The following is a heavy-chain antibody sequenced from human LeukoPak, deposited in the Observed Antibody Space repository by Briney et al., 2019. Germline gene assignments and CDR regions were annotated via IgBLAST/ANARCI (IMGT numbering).Heavy chain of an antibody. Sequence: GGSPRLSCAASGFTFSSYGMHWVRQAPGKGLEWVAFIRYDGSNKYYADSVKGRFTISRDNSKNTLYLQMNSLRPEDTAVYYCAKVRLQFDFYYYGMDVWGQGTTVTVSS. CDR3: AKVRLQFDFYYYGMDV. J-gene: IGHJ6*02. CDR1: GFTFSSYG. CDR2: IRYDGSNK. V-gene: IGHV3-30*02. D-gene: IGHD5-24*01.